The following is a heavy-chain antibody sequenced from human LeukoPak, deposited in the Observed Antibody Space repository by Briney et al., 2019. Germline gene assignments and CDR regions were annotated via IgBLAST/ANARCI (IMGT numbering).Heavy chain of an antibody. CDR1: GGSISSSSYY. Sequence: SETLSLTCTVSGGSISSSSYYWGWIRQPPGKGLEWIGSIYYSGSTYYNPSLKSRVTISVDTSKNQFSLNLSSVTAADTAVYYCARLAVAGSYYFDYWGQGTLVTVSS. J-gene: IGHJ4*02. CDR3: ARLAVAGSYYFDY. CDR2: IYYSGST. D-gene: IGHD6-19*01. V-gene: IGHV4-39*01.